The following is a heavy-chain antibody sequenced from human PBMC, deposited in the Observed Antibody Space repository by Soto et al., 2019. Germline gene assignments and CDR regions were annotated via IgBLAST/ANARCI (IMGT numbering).Heavy chain of an antibody. D-gene: IGHD3-22*01. V-gene: IGHV5-51*01. Sequence: EVQLVQSRAEVKKPGESLKISCKVSGYRFSSFWIGWVRQMPGKGMEGMGIIYPADSDTRYSPSFQGQVTISADKSISTAYLQWSSLKASDTAIYYCARQAAYSESSAYYPFDYWGQGTLVSVSS. CDR2: IYPADSDT. CDR1: GYRFSSFW. CDR3: ARQAAYSESSAYYPFDY. J-gene: IGHJ4*02.